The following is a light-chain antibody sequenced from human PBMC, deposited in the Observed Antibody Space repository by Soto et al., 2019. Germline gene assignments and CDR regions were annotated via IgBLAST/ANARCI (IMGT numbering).Light chain of an antibody. CDR1: QDIGNF. Sequence: DIQMTQSPSSLSASIGDRVTISCQASQDIGNFLNWYQQKPGKAPYLLIYDASNLDTGVSSRFSGSGSGRDFSFTITSLQPDDVATYFCQQYGSLPITFSQGTRLDIK. J-gene: IGKJ5*01. V-gene: IGKV1-33*01. CDR3: QQYGSLPIT. CDR2: DAS.